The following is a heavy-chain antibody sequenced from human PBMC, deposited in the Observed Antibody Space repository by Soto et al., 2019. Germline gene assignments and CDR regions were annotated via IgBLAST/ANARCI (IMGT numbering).Heavy chain of an antibody. CDR3: ARERDPLDYYYDSSGYAYNWFDP. J-gene: IGHJ5*02. CDR1: GGSISSSSYY. D-gene: IGHD3-22*01. Sequence: SETLSLTCTVSGGSISSSSYYWGWIRQPPGKGLEWIGSIYYSGSTYYNPSLKSRVTISVDTSKNQFSLKLSSVTAADTAVYYCARERDPLDYYYDSSGYAYNWFDPWGQGTLVTSPQ. CDR2: IYYSGST. V-gene: IGHV4-39*02.